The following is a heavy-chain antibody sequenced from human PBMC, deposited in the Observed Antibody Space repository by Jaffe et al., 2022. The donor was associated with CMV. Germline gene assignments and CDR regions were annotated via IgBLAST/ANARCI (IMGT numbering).Heavy chain of an antibody. V-gene: IGHV3-15*01. CDR1: GFTFSNAW. CDR2: IKSKTDGGTT. D-gene: IGHD3-10*01. CDR3: TTVDGITMVRGVTLWFDP. J-gene: IGHJ5*02. Sequence: EVQLVESGGGLVKPGGSLRLSCAASGFTFSNAWMSWVRQAPGKGLEWVGRIKSKTDGGTTDYAAPVKGRFTISRDDSKNTLYLQMNSLKTEDTAVYYCTTVDGITMVRGVTLWFDPWGQGTLVTVSS.